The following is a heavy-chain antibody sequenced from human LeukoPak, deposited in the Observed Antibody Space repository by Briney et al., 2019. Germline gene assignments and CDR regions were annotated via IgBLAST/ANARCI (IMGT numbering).Heavy chain of an antibody. CDR1: GFTFSSYA. CDR2: ISSSGGST. D-gene: IGHD3-22*01. V-gene: IGHV3-23*01. J-gene: IGHJ4*02. Sequence: PGGSLRLSCAASGFTFSSYAMSWVRQAPGKGLEWVSAISSSGGSTYYADSAKGRFTISRDNSKNTLYLQMNSLRAEDTAVYYCAKVWGYYYDRMGFWGQGTLVTVSS. CDR3: AKVWGYYYDRMGF.